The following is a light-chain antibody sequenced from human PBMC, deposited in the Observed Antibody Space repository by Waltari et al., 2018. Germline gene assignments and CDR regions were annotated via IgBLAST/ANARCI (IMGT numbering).Light chain of an antibody. J-gene: IGLJ2*01. V-gene: IGLV2-14*03. Sequence: QSALTQPASVSGSPGQSITISCPGTRSDVGGYNYVSWYQQHPGKAPKLMIYDVSNRPSGVSNRFSGSKSGNTASLTISGLQAEDEADYYCSSYISSSTLELFGGGTSLTVL. CDR1: RSDVGGYNY. CDR3: SSYISSSTLEL. CDR2: DVS.